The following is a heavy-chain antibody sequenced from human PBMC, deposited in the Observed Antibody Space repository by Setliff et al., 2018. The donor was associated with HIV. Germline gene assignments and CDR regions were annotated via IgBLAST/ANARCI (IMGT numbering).Heavy chain of an antibody. CDR2: TYSSGTT. D-gene: IGHD6-19*01. CDR1: DDSINIGNYY. CDR3: ARGLSSGWYGYWYFDL. J-gene: IGHJ2*01. Sequence: SETLSLTCTVSDDSINIGNYYWSWIRQPAGKGLEWIGRTYSSGTTHYKPSLKSRVTISVDTSKNQFSLKLSSVTAADTAVYYCARGLSSGWYGYWYFDLWGRGTLVTVSS. V-gene: IGHV4-61*02.